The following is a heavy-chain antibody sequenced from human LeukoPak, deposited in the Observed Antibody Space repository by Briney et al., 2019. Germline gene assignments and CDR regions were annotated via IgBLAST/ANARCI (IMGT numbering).Heavy chain of an antibody. CDR2: ISGSGGST. V-gene: IGHV3-23*01. D-gene: IGHD3-22*01. Sequence: GGSLRLSCAASGFTFSSYAMSWVRQAPGKGLEWVSAISGSGGSTYYADSVKGRFTISRDNSKNTLYLQMNCLRAEDTAVYYCAKGSAYYYDSSGYRPWGQGTLVTVSS. CDR1: GFTFSSYA. J-gene: IGHJ5*02. CDR3: AKGSAYYYDSSGYRP.